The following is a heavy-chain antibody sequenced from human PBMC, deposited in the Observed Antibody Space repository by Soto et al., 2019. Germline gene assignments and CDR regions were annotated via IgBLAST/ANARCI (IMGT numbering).Heavy chain of an antibody. CDR1: GFTFSSYA. CDR2: ISGSGDST. D-gene: IGHD1-26*01. Sequence: GGSLRLSCAASGFTFSSYAMRWVRQAPGKGLEWVSAISGSGDSTYYADSVKGRFTTSRDNSKNTLYLQMNSLRAEDTAVYYCARRGSGSYYAYWGQGTLVTVSS. V-gene: IGHV3-23*01. CDR3: ARRGSGSYYAY. J-gene: IGHJ4*02.